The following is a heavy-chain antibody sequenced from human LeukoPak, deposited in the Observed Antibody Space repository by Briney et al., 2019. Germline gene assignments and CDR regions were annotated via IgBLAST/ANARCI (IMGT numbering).Heavy chain of an antibody. J-gene: IGHJ4*02. CDR1: GFTFSDYY. Sequence: GGSLRLSCAASGFTFSDYYVSWIRQAPGKGLEWVSVIYSYDSGGGTYYADSVKGRFTISRDNSKNTLYLQMNSLRAEDTAVYYCARGGFGLRIRYSSLTSPFDYWGQGTLVAVSS. CDR2: IYSYDSGGGT. V-gene: IGHV3-53*01. D-gene: IGHD6-13*01. CDR3: ARGGFGLRIRYSSLTSPFDY.